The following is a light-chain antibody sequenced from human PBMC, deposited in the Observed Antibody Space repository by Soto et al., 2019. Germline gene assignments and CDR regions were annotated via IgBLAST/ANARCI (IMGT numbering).Light chain of an antibody. Sequence: EIVMTQPPATLSVSPGKKATLSCRASQSVSSNLAWYQQKPGQAPRLLIYGASTRATGIPARFSGSGSGTEFTLTISRLEPEDFAVYYCQQYGSSPWTFGQGTKVDIK. CDR3: QQYGSSPWT. CDR2: GAS. V-gene: IGKV3-15*01. CDR1: QSVSSN. J-gene: IGKJ1*01.